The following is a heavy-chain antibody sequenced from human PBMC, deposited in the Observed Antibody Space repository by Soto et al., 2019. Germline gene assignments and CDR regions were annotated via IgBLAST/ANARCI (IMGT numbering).Heavy chain of an antibody. CDR3: AREVVVNTTPSQLDY. D-gene: IGHD3-22*01. CDR1: GYTFTSYA. J-gene: IGHJ4*02. V-gene: IGHV1-3*01. Sequence: GASVKVSCKASGYTFTSYAMHWVRQAPGQRLEWMGWINAGNGNTKYSQKFQGRVTITRDTSASTAYMELSSLRSEDTAVYYCAREVVVNTTPSQLDYWGQGTLVTVSS. CDR2: INAGNGNT.